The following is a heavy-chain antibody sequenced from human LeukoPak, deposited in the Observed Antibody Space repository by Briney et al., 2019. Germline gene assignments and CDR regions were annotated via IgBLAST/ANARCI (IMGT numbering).Heavy chain of an antibody. CDR1: GYTFTSYG. CDR2: VSGYNGNT. V-gene: IGHV1-18*01. D-gene: IGHD6-19*01. CDR3: ARVKRSAYSSGSNWFDP. J-gene: IGHJ5*02. Sequence: ASVKVSCKASGYTFTSYGISWMRQAPGQGLEWIGWVSGYNGNTNYAQNLQGRVTMTTDTSTSTAYMELGSLRSDDTAVYYCARVKRSAYSSGSNWFDPWGQGTLVTVSS.